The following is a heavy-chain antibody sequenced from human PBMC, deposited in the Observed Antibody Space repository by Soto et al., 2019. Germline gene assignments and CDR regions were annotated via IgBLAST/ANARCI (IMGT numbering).Heavy chain of an antibody. D-gene: IGHD6-13*01. CDR1: NGSIGSYY. CDR3: ARVGRLITAAGLLDA. V-gene: IGHV4-59*01. CDR2: IYYSGST. J-gene: IGHJ5*02. Sequence: SETLSLTCTISNGSIGSYYWTWIRQPPGKGLEWIGPIYYSGSTNYNPSLKSRLTLSLDTSKNQFSLKLTSVTAADTAVYYCARVGRLITAAGLLDAWGQGTLVTVSS.